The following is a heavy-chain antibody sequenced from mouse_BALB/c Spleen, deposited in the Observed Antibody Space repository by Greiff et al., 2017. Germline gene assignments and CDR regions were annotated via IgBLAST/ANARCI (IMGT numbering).Heavy chain of an antibody. Sequence: VQLQQSGPGLVAPSQSLSITCTVSGFSLTSYGVHWVRQPPGKGLEWLGVIWAGGSTNYNSALMSRLSISKDNSKSQVFLKMNSLQTDDTAMYYCARGDYYGSQCAMDYWGQGTSVTVSS. CDR2: IWAGGST. CDR1: GFSLTSYG. D-gene: IGHD2-1*01. J-gene: IGHJ4*01. CDR3: ARGDYYGSQCAMDY. V-gene: IGHV2-9*02.